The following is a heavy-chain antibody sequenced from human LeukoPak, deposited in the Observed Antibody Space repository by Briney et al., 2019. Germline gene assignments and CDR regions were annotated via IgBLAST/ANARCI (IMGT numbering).Heavy chain of an antibody. J-gene: IGHJ6*03. CDR3: ARGPPRGKYYYMDV. Sequence: GGSLRLSCAASGLTFSSFDMHWVRQPTGQGLEWVSTIGTASDTYYPGSVEGRFTLSRDNAKNSLYLQMNSLTAGDTAVYYCARGPPRGKYYYMDVWGKGTTVTVSS. CDR2: IGTASDT. V-gene: IGHV3-13*01. D-gene: IGHD1-1*01. CDR1: GLTFSSFD.